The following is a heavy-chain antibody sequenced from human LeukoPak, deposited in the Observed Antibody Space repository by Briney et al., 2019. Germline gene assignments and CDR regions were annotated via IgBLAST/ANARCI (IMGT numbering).Heavy chain of an antibody. V-gene: IGHV4-38-2*02. Sequence: KPSETLSLTCTVSAYSISSVYYWGWIRQPPGKGLEWIGSIYQSGSTYYNPSLKSRVTISVDTSKNQFSLKVSSVTAADTAVYFCATDYAIYTINTFRYWGQGTLVTVSS. D-gene: IGHD2-8*01. CDR3: ATDYAIYTINTFRY. CDR2: IYQSGST. J-gene: IGHJ4*02. CDR1: AYSISSVYY.